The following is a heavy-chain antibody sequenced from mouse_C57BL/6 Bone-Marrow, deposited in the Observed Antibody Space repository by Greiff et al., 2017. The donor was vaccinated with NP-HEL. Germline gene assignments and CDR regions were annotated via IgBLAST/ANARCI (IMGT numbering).Heavy chain of an antibody. CDR1: GFSLTSYG. J-gene: IGHJ1*03. CDR3: ATYYDYDVGYWYFDV. V-gene: IGHV2-5*01. D-gene: IGHD2-4*01. CDR2: IWRGGST. Sequence: QVQLQQSGPGLVQPSQSLSITCTVSGFSLTSYGVHWVRQSPGKGLEWLGVIWRGGSTDYNAAFMSRLSITKDNSKSQVFFKMNSLQADDTAIYYCATYYDYDVGYWYFDVWGTGTTVTVSS.